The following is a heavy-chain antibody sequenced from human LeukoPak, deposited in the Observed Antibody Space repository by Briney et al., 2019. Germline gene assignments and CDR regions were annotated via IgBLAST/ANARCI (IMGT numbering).Heavy chain of an antibody. CDR3: TTSYYDSSSYRL. CDR1: GFTVSSNY. CDR2: IKTKTDGGAT. D-gene: IGHD3-22*01. J-gene: IGHJ4*02. V-gene: IGHV3-15*01. Sequence: GGSLRLSCAASGFTVSSNYMSWVRQAPGKGLEWVGRIKTKTDGGATDYAAPVKGRFTISRDDSKNTLYLQMTSLKTEDTAVYYCTTSYYDSSSYRLWGQGTLVTVSS.